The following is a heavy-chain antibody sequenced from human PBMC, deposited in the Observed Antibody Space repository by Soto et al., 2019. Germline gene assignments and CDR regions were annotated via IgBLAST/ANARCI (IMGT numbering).Heavy chain of an antibody. CDR1: GFTFSSYA. J-gene: IGHJ4*02. D-gene: IGHD3-9*01. Sequence: GGSLRLSCAASGFTFSSYAMHWVRQAPGKGLEWVAVISYDGSNKYYADSVKGRFTISRDNSKNTLYLQMKSLRAEATAVYCFARGLRYFDGLFNYFDYWGQGTLVTVSS. CDR3: ARGLRYFDGLFNYFDY. V-gene: IGHV3-30-3*01. CDR2: ISYDGSNK.